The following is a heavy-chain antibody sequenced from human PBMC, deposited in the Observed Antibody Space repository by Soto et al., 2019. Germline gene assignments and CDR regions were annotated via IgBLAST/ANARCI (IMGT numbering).Heavy chain of an antibody. Sequence: QVQLVQSGAEMRKPGSSLRVSCKASGGTFSDFAFTWVRQAPGQGLEWMGGIVPRFGSPNYAQKFGGRVTISADTSTITVYMEVSSLRLDATAVYFCARDRIQFRSGKYSVNGMDVWGQGTTITVSS. J-gene: IGHJ6*02. CDR3: ARDRIQFRSGKYSVNGMDV. V-gene: IGHV1-69*06. CDR1: GGTFSDFA. CDR2: IVPRFGSP. D-gene: IGHD5-18*01.